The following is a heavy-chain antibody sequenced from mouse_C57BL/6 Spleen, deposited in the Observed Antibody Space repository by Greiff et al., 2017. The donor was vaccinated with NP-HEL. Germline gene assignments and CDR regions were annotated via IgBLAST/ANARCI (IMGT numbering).Heavy chain of an antibody. CDR2: IHPSDSDT. CDR3: ALYGYLDY. J-gene: IGHJ2*01. CDR1: GYTFTSYW. V-gene: IGHV1-74*01. Sequence: VKLQQPGAELVKPGASVKVSCKASGYTFTSYWMHWVKQRPGQGLEWIGRIHPSDSDTNYNQKFKGKATLTVDKSSSTAYMQLSRLTSEDSAVYYCALYGYLDYWGQGTTLTVSS. D-gene: IGHD1-1*02.